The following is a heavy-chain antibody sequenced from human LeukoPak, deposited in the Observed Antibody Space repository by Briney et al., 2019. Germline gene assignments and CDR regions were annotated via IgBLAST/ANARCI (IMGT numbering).Heavy chain of an antibody. V-gene: IGHV4-34*01. CDR1: GGSFSGYY. Sequence: SETLSLTCAVYGGSFSGYYWSWIRQPPGKGLEWIGEINHSGSTNYNPSLKSRVTISVDKSKNQFSLKLSSVTAADTAVYYCARDSRYCSGGSCYVYYYYGMDVWGKGTTVTVSS. J-gene: IGHJ6*04. CDR2: INHSGST. D-gene: IGHD2-15*01. CDR3: ARDSRYCSGGSCYVYYYYGMDV.